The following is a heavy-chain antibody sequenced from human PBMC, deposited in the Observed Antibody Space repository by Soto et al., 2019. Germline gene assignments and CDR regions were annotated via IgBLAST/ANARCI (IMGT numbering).Heavy chain of an antibody. V-gene: IGHV4-30-4*01. CDR1: GGSISSGDYY. D-gene: IGHD3-10*01. CDR3: ARHLSVRGVFDF. CDR2: IYYSGIT. J-gene: IGHJ4*02. Sequence: SETLSLTCTVSGGSISSGDYYWSWIRQPPGKGLEWIGYIYYSGITYYNPSLKSRVTISVDTSKNQFSLKLSSVAAADTAVYYCARHLSVRGVFDFWGQGTQVTVSS.